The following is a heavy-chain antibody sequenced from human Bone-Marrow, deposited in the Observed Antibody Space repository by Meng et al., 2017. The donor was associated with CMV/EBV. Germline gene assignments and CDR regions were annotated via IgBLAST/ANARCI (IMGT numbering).Heavy chain of an antibody. CDR2: IHVGDYRT. Sequence: GGSLRLSCAASGITFNAMSWVRQAPGKGLEWVSSIHVGDYRTYYADSVKGRFTISRDNSKNRLYSQMNSLRAEDTAIYYCASSPPVWEGFDNWGQGTLVTVSS. D-gene: IGHD1-26*01. CDR1: GITFNA. CDR3: ASSPPVWEGFDN. V-gene: IGHV3-23*01. J-gene: IGHJ4*02.